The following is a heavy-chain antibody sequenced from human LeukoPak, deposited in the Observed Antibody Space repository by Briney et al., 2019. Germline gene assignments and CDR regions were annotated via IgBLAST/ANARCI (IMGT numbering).Heavy chain of an antibody. CDR2: TYYRSKWYK. D-gene: IGHD1-1*01. CDR3: ARDFGTTGWHTFDY. CDR1: GDSVPSQNGA. Sequence: SQTLSLTCVVSGDSVPSQNGAWNWIRQSPSRGLEWLERTYYRSKWYKDYAESMEGRMTISQDTSKNQYTLHLNSVTPDDTAVYYCARDFGTTGWHTFDYWGQGTLVTVSS. J-gene: IGHJ4*02. V-gene: IGHV6-1*01.